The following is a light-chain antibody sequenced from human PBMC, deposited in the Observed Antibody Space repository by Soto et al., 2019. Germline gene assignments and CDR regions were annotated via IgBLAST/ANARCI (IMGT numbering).Light chain of an antibody. J-gene: IGKJ1*01. Sequence: DIQMTQSPSTLSASVGDRVTITCRASQSISSWLAWYQQKPGKAPKLLICDASSLESGVPSRFSGSGSGTESTLTFSSLQPDDFATYYCQQYNSYPSTFGQGTKVEIK. V-gene: IGKV1-5*01. CDR2: DAS. CDR3: QQYNSYPST. CDR1: QSISSW.